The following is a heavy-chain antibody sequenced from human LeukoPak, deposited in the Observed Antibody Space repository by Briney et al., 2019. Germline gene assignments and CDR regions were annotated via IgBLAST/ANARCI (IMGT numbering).Heavy chain of an antibody. CDR1: GYTFTSYD. V-gene: IGHV1-8*01. D-gene: IGHD2-15*01. J-gene: IGHJ4*02. CDR2: MNPNSGNT. CDR3: ARGRYCSGGSCYSDY. Sequence: GASVKVSCKASGYTFTSYDITWVRQATGQGLEWMGWMNPNSGNTGYAQKFQGRVTMIRNTSISTAYMELSSLRSEDTAAYYCARGRYCSGGSCYSDYWGQGTLVTVSS.